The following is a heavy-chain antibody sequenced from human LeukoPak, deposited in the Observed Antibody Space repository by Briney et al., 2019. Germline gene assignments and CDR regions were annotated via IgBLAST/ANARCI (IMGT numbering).Heavy chain of an antibody. CDR2: INPNSGGT. J-gene: IGHJ3*02. CDR3: ARQSYYDSSGYSPLSAFDI. V-gene: IGHV1-2*02. D-gene: IGHD3-22*01. Sequence: ASVKVSCKASGYTFTGYYMRWVRQAPGQGLEWMGWINPNSGGTNYAQKFQGRVTMTRDTSISTAYMELSRLKALDTAMYYCARQSYYDSSGYSPLSAFDIWGQGTMVTVSS. CDR1: GYTFTGYY.